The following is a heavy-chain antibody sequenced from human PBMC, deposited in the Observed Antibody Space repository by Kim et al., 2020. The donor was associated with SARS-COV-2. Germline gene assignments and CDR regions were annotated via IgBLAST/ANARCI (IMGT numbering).Heavy chain of an antibody. Sequence: VDSVTGRFTISRDNAQNSFYLQMSSLRDEDTAIYYCARGAQSSPADWGQGTQVTVSS. CDR3: ARGAQSSPAD. J-gene: IGHJ4*02. V-gene: IGHV3-7*01. D-gene: IGHD6-13*01.